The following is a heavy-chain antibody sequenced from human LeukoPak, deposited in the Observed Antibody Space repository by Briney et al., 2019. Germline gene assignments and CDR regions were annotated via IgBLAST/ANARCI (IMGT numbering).Heavy chain of an antibody. V-gene: IGHV3-9*01. CDR2: ISYSSGSI. J-gene: IGHJ3*01. D-gene: IGHD2-15*01. CDR1: GFTFDDYA. CDR3: AKDRGGSSQLGDAFDV. Sequence: RTGGSLRLSCAASGFTFDDYAMHWVRQAPGKGLEWVSGISYSSGSIGYVDSVKGRFTISRDNAKNSLYLQMNSLRAEDTALYYCAKDRGGSSQLGDAFDVWGQGTMVSVSS.